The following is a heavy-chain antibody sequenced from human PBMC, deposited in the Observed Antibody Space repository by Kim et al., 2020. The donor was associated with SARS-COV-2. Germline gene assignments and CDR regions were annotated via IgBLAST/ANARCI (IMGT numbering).Heavy chain of an antibody. V-gene: IGHV3-21*04. D-gene: IGHD5-18*01. CDR3: ARDGLGDTDEIDY. J-gene: IGHJ4*02. CDR2: ISSSSSYI. CDR1: GFTFSSYS. Sequence: GGSLRLSCAASGFTFSSYSMNWVRQAPGKGLEWVSSISSSSSYIYYADSVKGRFTISRDNAKNSLYLQMNSLRAEDTAVYYCARDGLGDTDEIDYWGQGTLVTVSS.